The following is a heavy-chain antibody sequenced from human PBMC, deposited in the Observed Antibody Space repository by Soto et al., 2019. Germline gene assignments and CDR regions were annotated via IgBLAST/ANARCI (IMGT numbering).Heavy chain of an antibody. CDR2: IYYNDDR. CDR3: AHSDGGYEIIYFDF. V-gene: IGHV2-5*01. CDR1: GFSFTTAGVA. D-gene: IGHD5-12*01. Sequence: SVPTLVSPTQTLTLTCTFSGFSFTTAGVAVGWIRQTPGGALEWLTLIYYNDDRRFSPSLKTRLTITGDTSKNQVVLPLTNVDPGDAATYFCAHSDGGYEIIYFDFWGQGIPVTVSS. J-gene: IGHJ4*02.